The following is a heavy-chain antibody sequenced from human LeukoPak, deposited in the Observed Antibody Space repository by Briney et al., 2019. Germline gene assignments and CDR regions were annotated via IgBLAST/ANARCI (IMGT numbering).Heavy chain of an antibody. CDR3: ARDLGPAFTSYFDY. CDR1: GFTFSSYW. J-gene: IGHJ4*02. Sequence: PGGSLRLSCAASGFTFSSYWMSWVRQAPGKGLEWVANIKQDGSEKYYVDSVKGRFTISRDNAKNSLYLQMNSLRAEDTAVYYCARDLGPAFTSYFDYWGQGTLVTVSS. V-gene: IGHV3-7*01. CDR2: IKQDGSEK.